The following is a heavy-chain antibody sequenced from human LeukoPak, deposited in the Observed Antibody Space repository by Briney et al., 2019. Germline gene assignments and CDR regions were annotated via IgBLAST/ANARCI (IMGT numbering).Heavy chain of an antibody. CDR3: ATLETGPRSLDAFDI. V-gene: IGHV4-39*01. D-gene: IGHD1-1*01. CDR1: GGSIISSSYY. J-gene: IGHJ3*02. Sequence: SETLSLTCTVSGGSIISSSYYWGWIRQPPGKGLEWIGSIYYSGSTYYNPSLKSRVTISVDTSKNQFSLKLNSVTAADTAVYYCATLETGPRSLDAFDIWGQGTMVTVSS. CDR2: IYYSGST.